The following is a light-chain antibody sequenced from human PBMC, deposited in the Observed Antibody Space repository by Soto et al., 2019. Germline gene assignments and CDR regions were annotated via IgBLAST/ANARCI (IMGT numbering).Light chain of an antibody. J-gene: IGKJ1*01. V-gene: IGKV3-20*01. CDR1: QSVSSNY. CDR2: GAS. Sequence: LTQSPCTLSLSPVERATLSFMSIQSVSSNYLAWYQQKPGQAPRLLIYGASTRATGIPDRFSGSGSGTDFTLTITRLEPEDSAVYYCQQYGSSPTWTFGQGTKVDIK. CDR3: QQYGSSPTWT.